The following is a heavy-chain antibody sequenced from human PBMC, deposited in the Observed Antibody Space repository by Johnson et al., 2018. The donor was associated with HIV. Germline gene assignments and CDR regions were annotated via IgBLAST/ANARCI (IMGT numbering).Heavy chain of an antibody. CDR3: AKATRGNWGSCFDI. CDR2: ISYSGSST. J-gene: IGHJ3*02. Sequence: MMLVESGGGLVQPGGSLRLSCAASGFSFDSHAINWVRQAPGKGLQWVSAISYSGSSTYYADSVKGRFTISRDNSKNTLYLQMNSLRAEDTAVYYCAKATRGNWGSCFDIWGQGTMVTVSS. D-gene: IGHD7-27*01. CDR1: GFSFDSHA. V-gene: IGHV3-23*04.